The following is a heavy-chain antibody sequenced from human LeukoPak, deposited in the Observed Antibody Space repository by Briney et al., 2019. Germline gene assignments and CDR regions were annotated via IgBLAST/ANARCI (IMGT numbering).Heavy chain of an antibody. CDR3: ARDGTDSSGYYSNY. D-gene: IGHD3-22*01. J-gene: IGHJ4*02. V-gene: IGHV3-53*04. Sequence: GGSLRLSCAASGFTVSSNYMSWVRQAPGKGLEWVSVIYSGGSTYYADSVKGRFTISRHNSKNTLYLQMNSLRAEDTAVYYCARDGTDSSGYYSNYWGQGTLVTVSS. CDR1: GFTVSSNY. CDR2: IYSGGST.